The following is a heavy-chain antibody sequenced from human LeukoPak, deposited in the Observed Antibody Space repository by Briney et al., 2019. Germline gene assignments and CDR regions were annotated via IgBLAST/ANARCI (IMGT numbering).Heavy chain of an antibody. CDR3: AKDMVRGVIIADQTTLQVPPDY. CDR1: GFTFSSYA. Sequence: GRSLRLSCAASGFTFSSYAMHWVRQAPGKGMEWVAVISYDGSNKYYADSVKGRFTISRDNSKNTLYLQMNSLRAEDTAVYYCAKDMVRGVIIADQTTLQVPPDYWGQGTLVTVSS. D-gene: IGHD3-10*01. J-gene: IGHJ4*02. CDR2: ISYDGSNK. V-gene: IGHV3-30*04.